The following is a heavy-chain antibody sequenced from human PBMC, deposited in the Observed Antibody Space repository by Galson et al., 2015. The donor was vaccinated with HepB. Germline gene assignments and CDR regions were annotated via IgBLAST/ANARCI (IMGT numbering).Heavy chain of an antibody. V-gene: IGHV3-23*01. Sequence: SLRLSCAASGFTFTNYALSWVRQAPGRGLEWVSGLSAGGGSTFYADSVKGRFSISRDRSKNTVYLQMNSLRAEDTAVYYCAKGEAAAASNAFDIWGQGTMVTVS. CDR1: GFTFTNYA. CDR3: AKGEAAAASNAFDI. J-gene: IGHJ3*02. D-gene: IGHD6-25*01. CDR2: LSAGGGST.